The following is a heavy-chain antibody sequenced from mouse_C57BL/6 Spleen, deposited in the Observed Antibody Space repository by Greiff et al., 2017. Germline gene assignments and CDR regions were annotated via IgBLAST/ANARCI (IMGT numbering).Heavy chain of an antibody. D-gene: IGHD2-4*01. Sequence: MQVVESGAELVKPGASVKISCKASGYAFSSYWMNWVKQRPGKGLEWIGQIYPGDGDTNYNGKFKGKATLTADKSSSTAYMQLSSLTSEDSAVYICARRGDYDERAWLAYWGQGTLVTVSA. V-gene: IGHV1-80*01. CDR3: ARRGDYDERAWLAY. J-gene: IGHJ3*01. CDR1: GYAFSSYW. CDR2: IYPGDGDT.